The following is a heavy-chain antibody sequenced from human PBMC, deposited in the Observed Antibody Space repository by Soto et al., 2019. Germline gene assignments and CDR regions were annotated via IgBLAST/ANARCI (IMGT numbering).Heavy chain of an antibody. CDR2: IYYSGST. CDR1: GGSISSYY. D-gene: IGHD6-6*01. V-gene: IGHV4-59*01. CDR3: ARAGWGIAARPNWFDP. Sequence: SETLSLTCTVSGGSISSYYWSWIRQPPGKGLEWIGYIYYSGSTNYNPSLKSRVTISVDTSKNQFSLKLSSVTAADTAVYYCARAGWGIAARPNWFDPWGQGTLVTVSS. J-gene: IGHJ5*02.